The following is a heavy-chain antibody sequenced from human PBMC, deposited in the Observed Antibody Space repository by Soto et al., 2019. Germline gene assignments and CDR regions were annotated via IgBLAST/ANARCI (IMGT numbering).Heavy chain of an antibody. V-gene: IGHV3-23*01. J-gene: IGHJ4*02. CDR2: ISGSGGST. CDR1: GFTFSSYA. CDR3: AKSDIVVVPAAMQLFDY. D-gene: IGHD2-2*01. Sequence: PGGSLRLSCAASGFTFSSYAMSWVRQAPGKGLEWVSAISGSGGSTYYADSVKGRFTISRDNSKNTLYLQMNSLRAEDTAVYYCAKSDIVVVPAAMQLFDYWGQGTLVTVSS.